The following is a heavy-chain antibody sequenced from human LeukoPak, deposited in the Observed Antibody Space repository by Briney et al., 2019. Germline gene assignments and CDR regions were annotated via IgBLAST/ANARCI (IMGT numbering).Heavy chain of an antibody. CDR3: AREESNYDFWSGYPHAFDI. D-gene: IGHD3-3*01. CDR1: GGSISSYY. J-gene: IGHJ3*02. V-gene: IGHV4-59*01. Sequence: SETLSLTCTVSGGSISSYYWSWIRQPPGKGLEWIGYIYYSGSTNYNPSLKSRVTISVDTSKNQFSLKLSSVTAADTAVYYCAREESNYDFWSGYPHAFDIWGQGTMVTVSS. CDR2: IYYSGST.